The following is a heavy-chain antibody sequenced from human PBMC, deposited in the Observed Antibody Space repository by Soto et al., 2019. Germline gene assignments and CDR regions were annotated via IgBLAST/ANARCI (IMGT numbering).Heavy chain of an antibody. CDR1: GGSISSYY. Sequence: PSETLSLTCTVSGGSISSYYWSWIRQPPGKGLEWIGYIYYSGSTNYNPSLKSRVTISVDTSKNQFSLKLSSVTAADTAVYYCARDFAHDYSDYGLGFGGNYGMDVWGQGTTVTVSS. D-gene: IGHD4-17*01. CDR2: IYYSGST. CDR3: ARDFAHDYSDYGLGFGGNYGMDV. J-gene: IGHJ6*02. V-gene: IGHV4-59*01.